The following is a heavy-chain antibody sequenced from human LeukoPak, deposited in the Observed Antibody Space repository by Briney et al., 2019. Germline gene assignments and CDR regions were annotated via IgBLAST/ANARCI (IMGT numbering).Heavy chain of an antibody. J-gene: IGHJ6*03. V-gene: IGHV3-21*04. D-gene: IGHD5-24*01. CDR3: ARDQRDAYNYYYYMDV. Sequence: GGSLRLSCAASGFTFSSYNMNWVRQAPGKGLEWVSSITSGSSYRFYADSVKGRFTISRDNAKNSLYLQMNRLRAEDTAVYYCARDQRDAYNYYYYMDVWGKGTTVTVSS. CDR2: ITSGSSYR. CDR1: GFTFSSYN.